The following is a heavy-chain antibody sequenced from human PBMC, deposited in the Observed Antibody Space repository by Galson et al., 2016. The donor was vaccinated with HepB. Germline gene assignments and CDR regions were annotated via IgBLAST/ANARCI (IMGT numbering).Heavy chain of an antibody. CDR2: ISASGST. D-gene: IGHD2-2*01. V-gene: IGHV4-61*02. CDR1: GDSISRGTYF. Sequence: TLSLTCTVSGDSISRGTYFWSWIRQPAGKGLEWIGRISASGSTTYSPSLKSRVTMSVDTSRSLFSLNLRSVTAADTAVYYCAREDNDLSTPCWGQGALVIVSS. J-gene: IGHJ4*02. CDR3: AREDNDLSTPC.